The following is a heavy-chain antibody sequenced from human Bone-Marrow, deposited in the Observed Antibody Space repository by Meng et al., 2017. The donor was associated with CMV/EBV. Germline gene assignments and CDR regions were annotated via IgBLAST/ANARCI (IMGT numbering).Heavy chain of an antibody. J-gene: IGHJ5*02. V-gene: IGHV1-69*05. CDR2: IIPIFGTA. CDR3: ARGGCSSTSCYTYWFDP. D-gene: IGHD2-2*02. CDR1: GGTFSSYA. Sequence: LVKVSCKASGGTFSSYAISWVRQAPGQGLEWMGGIIPIFGTANYAQKFQGRVTITTDESTSTAYMELSSLRSEDTAVYYCARGGCSSTSCYTYWFDPWGQGTLVTVSS.